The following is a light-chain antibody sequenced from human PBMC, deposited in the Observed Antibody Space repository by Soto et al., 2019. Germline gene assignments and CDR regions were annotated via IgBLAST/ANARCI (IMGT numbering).Light chain of an antibody. J-gene: IGLJ2*01. CDR1: SSDVGGYNY. Sequence: QSALTQPASVSGSPGQSITISCTGTSSDVGGYNYVSWYQQHPGKAPKLMIYDVSNRPSGVSNRFSGSKSGNTASLTISGLQAEDEADYYCSSYRSSSTHLVFGGGTKLTVL. CDR2: DVS. V-gene: IGLV2-14*01. CDR3: SSYRSSSTHLV.